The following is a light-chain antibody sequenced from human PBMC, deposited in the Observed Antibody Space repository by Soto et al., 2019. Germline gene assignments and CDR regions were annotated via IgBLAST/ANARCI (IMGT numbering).Light chain of an antibody. J-gene: IGKJ4*01. Sequence: DIVMTQSPLSLPVTPGEPASISCRSSQSLLHSNGYNYLDWYLQKPGQSPQLLIYLGSNRASGVPDRFSGSGSGTEFTLKISRVEAEDVGVYYGMQALQTPLTFGGGTKVEIK. CDR2: LGS. CDR1: QSLLHSNGYNY. V-gene: IGKV2-28*01. CDR3: MQALQTPLT.